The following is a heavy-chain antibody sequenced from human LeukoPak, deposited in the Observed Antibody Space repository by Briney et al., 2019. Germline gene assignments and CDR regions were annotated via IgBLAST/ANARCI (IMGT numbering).Heavy chain of an antibody. D-gene: IGHD3-10*01. CDR3: ARIGVARGVIRPLDP. Sequence: SETLSLTCTVSGGSISSYYWSWIRQPPGKGLEWIGYIYYSGSTNYNPSLKSRVTISVDTSKNQFSLKLGSVTAADTAVYYCARIGVARGVIRPLDPWGQGTLVTVSS. J-gene: IGHJ5*02. CDR1: GGSISSYY. CDR2: IYYSGST. V-gene: IGHV4-59*01.